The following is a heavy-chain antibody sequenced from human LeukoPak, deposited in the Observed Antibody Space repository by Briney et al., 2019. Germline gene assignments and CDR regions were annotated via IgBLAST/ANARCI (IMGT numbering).Heavy chain of an antibody. CDR3: ATRAYYYGSGSYRYFDY. CDR2: ISGSGGST. V-gene: IGHV3-23*01. D-gene: IGHD3-10*01. J-gene: IGHJ4*02. Sequence: GGSLRPSCAASGFTFSSYAMSWVRQAPGKGLEWVSAISGSGGSTYYADSVKGRFTISRDNSKNTLYLQMNSLRAEDTAVYYCATRAYYYGSGSYRYFDYWGQGTLVTVSS. CDR1: GFTFSSYA.